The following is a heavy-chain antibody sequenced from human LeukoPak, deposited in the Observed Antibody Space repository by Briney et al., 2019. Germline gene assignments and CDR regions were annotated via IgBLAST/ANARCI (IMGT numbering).Heavy chain of an antibody. CDR1: GXTFSSFA. V-gene: IGHV3-64D*09. Sequence: PGGSLRLSCSASGXTFSSFAMHWVRQAPGKGLEYVAAISRNGGSTYYADSVKGRFTISRDNSKNTLYLQMSSLRAEDTAVYLCVKDLRSDFMGVLSRYLSYWGQGTLVTVSS. D-gene: IGHD2/OR15-2a*01. CDR2: ISRNGGST. CDR3: VKDLRSDFMGVLSRYLSY. J-gene: IGHJ4*02.